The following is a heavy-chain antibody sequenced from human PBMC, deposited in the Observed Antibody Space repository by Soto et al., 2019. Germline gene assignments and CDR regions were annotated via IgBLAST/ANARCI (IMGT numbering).Heavy chain of an antibody. V-gene: IGHV1-69*12. CDR2: IIPIFGTA. J-gene: IGHJ4*02. D-gene: IGHD4-17*01. CDR3: ARELRVTVTGRGAFDY. Sequence: QVQLVQSGAEVKKPGSSVKVSCKASGGTFSSYAISWVRQAPGQGLEWMGGIIPIFGTANYAQKFQGRVTITADEYTSTAYMELSSLRSEDTAVYYCARELRVTVTGRGAFDYWGQGALVTVSS. CDR1: GGTFSSYA.